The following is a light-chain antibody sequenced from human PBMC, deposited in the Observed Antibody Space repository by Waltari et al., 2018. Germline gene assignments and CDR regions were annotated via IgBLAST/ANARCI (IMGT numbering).Light chain of an antibody. Sequence: EIVLTQSPGALSLSPGERATLSCRASHNVGNNYLAWFQQKPGQAPRLLIYGASSRATGIPDRFSGSGSGTDFTLTIRRLEPEDFAVYYCQQSAHSPLTFGGGTKVEIK. CDR3: QQSAHSPLT. J-gene: IGKJ4*01. CDR2: GAS. CDR1: HNVGNNY. V-gene: IGKV3-20*01.